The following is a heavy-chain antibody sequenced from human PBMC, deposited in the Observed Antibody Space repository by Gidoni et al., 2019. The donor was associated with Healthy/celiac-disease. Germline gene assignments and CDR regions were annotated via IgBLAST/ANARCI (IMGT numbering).Heavy chain of an antibody. CDR2: IRGSGGST. Sequence: EVKLVESGGSLVQPGGSLRIPCETSGFPFSSSAMSWVRQAPGKGLEWVSAIRGSGGSTYYADSVKGRFTISRDNSKNTLYLQMNSLRSEDTAVYYCVSRDSYDSSGLGDAFDIWGQGTMVTVSS. CDR3: VSRDSYDSSGLGDAFDI. V-gene: IGHV3-23*04. D-gene: IGHD3-22*01. CDR1: GFPFSSSA. J-gene: IGHJ3*02.